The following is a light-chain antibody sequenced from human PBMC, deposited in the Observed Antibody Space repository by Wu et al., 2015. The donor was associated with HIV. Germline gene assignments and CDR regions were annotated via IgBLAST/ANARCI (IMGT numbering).Light chain of an antibody. J-gene: IGKJ1*01. CDR2: QAS. CDR1: QRISTS. CDR3: QQYYTIGWT. Sequence: DIQMTQSPSILSASVGDRVTMTCQASQRISTSVAWFQQKPGKAPKLLIYQASTLESGAPPRFSGSGSGTEFTLTVSSLQPDDLATYYCQQYYTIGWTFGQGTKVEIK. V-gene: IGKV1-5*03.